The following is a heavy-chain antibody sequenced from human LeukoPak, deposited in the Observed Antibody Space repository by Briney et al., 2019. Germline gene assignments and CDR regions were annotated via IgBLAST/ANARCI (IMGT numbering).Heavy chain of an antibody. CDR2: INGDASNT. V-gene: IGHV3-74*03. J-gene: IGHJ4*02. CDR1: GLTFNSYW. CDR3: ATNGGGDSGYGNFDY. Sequence: PGGSLRLSCAASGLTFNSYWMHWVRQVAGKGLVWVARINGDASNTTYADSVKGRFTISRDNAKNSLYLQMNSLRPEDTALYYCATNGGGDSGYGNFDYWGQGTLVTVSS. D-gene: IGHD5-12*01.